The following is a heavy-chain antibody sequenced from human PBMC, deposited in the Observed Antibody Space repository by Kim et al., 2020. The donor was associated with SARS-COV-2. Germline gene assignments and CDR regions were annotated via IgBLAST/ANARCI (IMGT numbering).Heavy chain of an antibody. Sequence: SVKGRFTSCSDDAKNSLYLQMNSLRAEDTAVYYCARDLIAARPWYNWFDPWGQGTLVTVSS. J-gene: IGHJ5*02. V-gene: IGHV3-21*01. CDR3: ARDLIAARPWYNWFDP. D-gene: IGHD6-6*01.